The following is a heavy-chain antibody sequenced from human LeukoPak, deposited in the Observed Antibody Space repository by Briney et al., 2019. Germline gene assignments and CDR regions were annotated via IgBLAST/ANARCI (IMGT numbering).Heavy chain of an antibody. CDR2: IYYSGST. D-gene: IGHD1-26*01. J-gene: IGHJ1*01. V-gene: IGHV4-59*12. CDR1: GGSISSYY. Sequence: SETLSLTCTVSGGSISSYYWSWIRQPPGKGLEWIGYIYYSGSTNYNPSLKSRVTISVDTSKNQFSLQLNSVTPEDTAVYYCARDRGWRSAEYFQHWGQGTLVTVSS. CDR3: ARDRGWRSAEYFQH.